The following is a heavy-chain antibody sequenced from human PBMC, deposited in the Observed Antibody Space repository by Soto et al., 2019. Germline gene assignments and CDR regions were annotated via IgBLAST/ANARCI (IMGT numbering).Heavy chain of an antibody. D-gene: IGHD1-26*01. V-gene: IGHV3-30*18. CDR3: AKDRXLAESGTWSHYYYGMDV. CDR1: GFTLTNNG. J-gene: IGHJ6*02. Sequence: GGSLRLSCVASGFTLTNNGMHWVRQAPGQGLEWVAVISSDGSSYYYGDSVRGRFTISRDTSKNTLLPEMNSLTTADTAVYYCAKDRXLAESGTWSHYYYGMDVWGQGTSVTVSS. CDR2: ISSDGSSY.